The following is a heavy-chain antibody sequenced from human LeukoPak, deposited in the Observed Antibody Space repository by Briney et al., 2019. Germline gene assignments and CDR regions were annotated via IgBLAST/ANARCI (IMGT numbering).Heavy chain of an antibody. J-gene: IGHJ4*02. CDR2: INPSVGGT. V-gene: IGHV1-46*03. CDR1: GYGFTSYY. Sequence: GPSVGVSCKAFGYGFTSYYIHWVRQAPGQGLEWMGIINPSVGGTTYARKFQGRVTMTRDTSTSTVYMELSSLRSEDTAVYYCARHGSGRYYPAEGRVDYWGQGTPVPGSS. CDR3: ARHGSGRYYPAEGRVDY. D-gene: IGHD3-10*01.